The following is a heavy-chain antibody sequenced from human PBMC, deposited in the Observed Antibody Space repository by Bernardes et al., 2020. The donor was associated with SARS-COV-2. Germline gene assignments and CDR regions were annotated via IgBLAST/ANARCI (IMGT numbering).Heavy chain of an antibody. D-gene: IGHD3-3*01. CDR1: GGSVSIGSYY. J-gene: IGHJ4*02. V-gene: IGHV4-61*01. CDR2: IYSSGGT. Sequence: SETLSLTCTVSGGSVSIGSYYWNWIRQPPGKGLEWIGYIYSSGGTSYSPSLTSRATISRDRSKNQFSLRVTSVTAADTAVYSCVRFEVAGDHWGQGALVTVSS. CDR3: VRFEVAGDH.